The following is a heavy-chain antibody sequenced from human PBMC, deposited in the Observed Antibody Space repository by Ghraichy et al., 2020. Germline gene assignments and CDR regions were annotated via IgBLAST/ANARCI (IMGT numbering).Heavy chain of an antibody. CDR2: ISSSSSYI. J-gene: IGHJ4*02. V-gene: IGHV3-21*01. CDR1: GFPFSSYS. CDR3: ARGHTANPSSWHNY. D-gene: IGHD6-13*01. Sequence: GGSLRLSCAASGFPFSSYSMNWVRQAPGKGLEWVSSISSSSSYIYYADSVKGRFTISRDNAKNSLYLQMNSLRAEDTAVYYCARGHTANPSSWHNYWGQGTLVTVSS.